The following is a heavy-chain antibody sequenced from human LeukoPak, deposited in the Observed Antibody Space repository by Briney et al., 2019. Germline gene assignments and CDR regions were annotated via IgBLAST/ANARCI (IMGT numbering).Heavy chain of an antibody. V-gene: IGHV4-59*08. J-gene: IGHJ6*02. Sequence: PSETLSLTCTVSGGSISSYYWSWIRQPPGKGPEWIGYIYYSGSTNYNPSLKSRVTISVDTSKNQFSLKLSSVTAADTAVYYCARQAGTTFSYYYYGMDVWGQGTTVTVSS. CDR1: GGSISSYY. CDR2: IYYSGST. D-gene: IGHD1-7*01. CDR3: ARQAGTTFSYYYYGMDV.